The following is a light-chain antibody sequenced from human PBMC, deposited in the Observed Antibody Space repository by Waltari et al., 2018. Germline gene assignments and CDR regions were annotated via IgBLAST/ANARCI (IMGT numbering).Light chain of an antibody. CDR3: QTWNRNTVV. Sequence: SYELIQPPSMSVSPGQTATITCSGDKLGDKFTNWYQQKAGRSPLLVIFQDVEHFRGPSGIPARFSGAKSGDTATLTISGTQTMDEADYYCQTWNRNTVVFGGGTKLTV. CDR1: KLGDKF. CDR2: QDVEHF. V-gene: IGLV3-1*01. J-gene: IGLJ2*01.